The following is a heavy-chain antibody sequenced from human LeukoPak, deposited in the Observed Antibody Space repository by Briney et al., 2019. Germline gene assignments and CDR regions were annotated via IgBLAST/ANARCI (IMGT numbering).Heavy chain of an antibody. J-gene: IGHJ5*02. Sequence: SETLSLTCAVYGGSFSGYYWSWIRQPPGKGLEWIGEINHSGSTNYNPPLKSRVTISVDTSKNQFSLKLSSVTAADTAVYYCARGYCSSTSCNIGWFDPWGQGTLVTVSS. CDR2: INHSGST. V-gene: IGHV4-34*01. CDR3: ARGYCSSTSCNIGWFDP. CDR1: GGSFSGYY. D-gene: IGHD2-2*02.